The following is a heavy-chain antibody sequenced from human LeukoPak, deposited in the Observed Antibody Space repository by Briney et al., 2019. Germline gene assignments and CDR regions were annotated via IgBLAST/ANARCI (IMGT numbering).Heavy chain of an antibody. Sequence: SETLSLTCAVYGGSFSGYYWSWIRQPPGKGLEWIGEINHSGSTSYNPSLKSRVTISVDTSKNQFSLKLSSVTAADTAVYYCASGRYGMDVWGQGTTVTVSS. V-gene: IGHV4-34*01. CDR2: INHSGST. CDR3: ASGRYGMDV. CDR1: GGSFSGYY. J-gene: IGHJ6*02.